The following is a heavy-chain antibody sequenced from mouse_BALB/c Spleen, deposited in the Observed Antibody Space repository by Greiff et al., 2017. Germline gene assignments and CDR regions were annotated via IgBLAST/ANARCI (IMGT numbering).Heavy chain of an antibody. V-gene: IGHV7-3*02. CDR3: ARDSLYFDY. J-gene: IGHJ2*01. CDR2: IRNKANGYTT. CDR1: GFTFTDYY. Sequence: EVHLVESGGGLVQPGGSLRLSCATSGFTFTDYYMSWVRQPPGKALEWLGFIRNKANGYTTEYSASVKGRFTISRDNSQSVLYLQMNTLRAEDRATYYCARDSLYFDYWGQGTTLTVSS.